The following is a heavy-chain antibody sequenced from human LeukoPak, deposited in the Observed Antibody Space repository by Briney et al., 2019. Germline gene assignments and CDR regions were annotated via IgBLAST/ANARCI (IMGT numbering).Heavy chain of an antibody. V-gene: IGHV4-39*07. D-gene: IGHD3-22*01. J-gene: IGHJ4*02. CDR2: IYYSGST. CDR1: GGSISSSSYY. Sequence: SETLSLTCTVSGGSISSSSYYWGWIRQPPGKGLEWIGSIYYSGSTYYNPSLKSRVTMSVDTSNNQFFLNLDSLTAADTAVYYCARGGDYFDSSRFYSFDYWGQGILVTVSS. CDR3: ARGGDYFDSSRFYSFDY.